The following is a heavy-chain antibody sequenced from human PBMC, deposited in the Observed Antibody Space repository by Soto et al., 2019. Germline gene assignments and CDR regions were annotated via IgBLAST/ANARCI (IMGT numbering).Heavy chain of an antibody. D-gene: IGHD1-1*01. CDR2: IYYSGST. V-gene: IGHV4-31*03. Sequence: QVQLQESGPGLVKPSQTLSLTCTVSGGSISSGGYYWSWIRQHPGKGLEWIGYIYYSGSTYYNPSLKDRVTISVDTSKNQFSLKLSSVTAADTAVYYCARDLRLRLQLGYYYYGMDVWGQGTTVTVSS. CDR1: GGSISSGGYY. CDR3: ARDLRLRLQLGYYYYGMDV. J-gene: IGHJ6*02.